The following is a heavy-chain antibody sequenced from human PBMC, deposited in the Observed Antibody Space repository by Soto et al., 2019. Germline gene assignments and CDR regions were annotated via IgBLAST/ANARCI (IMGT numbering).Heavy chain of an antibody. CDR3: ARDSDIHSYGWWGY. Sequence: ASVKVSCKASGYTFTSYGSSWVRQAPGQGLEWMGWISAYNGNTNYAQKLQGRVTMTTDTSTSTAYMELRSLRSDDTAVYYCARDSDIHSYGWWGYWGQGTLVTVSS. CDR2: ISAYNGNT. D-gene: IGHD5-18*01. CDR1: GYTFTSYG. V-gene: IGHV1-18*01. J-gene: IGHJ4*02.